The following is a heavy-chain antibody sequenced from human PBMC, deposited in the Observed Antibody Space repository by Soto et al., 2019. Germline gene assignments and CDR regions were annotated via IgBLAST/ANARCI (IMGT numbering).Heavy chain of an antibody. D-gene: IGHD4-17*01. CDR3: ARDYGDYPAYYGMDI. J-gene: IGHJ6*02. CDR2: ISTFKGDT. Sequence: QVQLVKSGAEVKRPGASVRLSCKASGYTFIGYGISWVRQAPGQGLEWMGWISTFKGDTNYAQTLQGRLTLTADKTTNTDYMELSSLKADDTAIYYCARDYGDYPAYYGMDIWGQGTTVAVSS. V-gene: IGHV1-18*01. CDR1: GYTFIGYG.